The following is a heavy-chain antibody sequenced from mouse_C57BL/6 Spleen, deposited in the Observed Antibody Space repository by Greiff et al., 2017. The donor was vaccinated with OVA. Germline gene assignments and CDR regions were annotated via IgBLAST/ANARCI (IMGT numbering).Heavy chain of an antibody. CDR2: IYPGDGDT. CDR1: GYAFSSYW. J-gene: IGHJ4*01. Sequence: VQLQQSGAELVKPGASVKISCKASGYAFSSYWMNWVKQRPGKGLEWIGQIYPGDGDTNYNGKFKGKATLTADKSSSTAYMQLSSLTSEDSAVYFCARDSSGYCYAMDYWGQGTSVTVSS. CDR3: ARDSSGYCYAMDY. D-gene: IGHD3-2*02. V-gene: IGHV1-80*01.